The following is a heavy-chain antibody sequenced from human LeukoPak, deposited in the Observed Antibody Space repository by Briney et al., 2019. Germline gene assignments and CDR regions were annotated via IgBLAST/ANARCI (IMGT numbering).Heavy chain of an antibody. D-gene: IGHD4-11*01. J-gene: IGHJ6*03. V-gene: IGHV1-69*13. CDR3: AIWSLSDKYSRQYYYMDV. CDR2: IIPIYGTP. Sequence: SVKVSCKASGGTFSSYAISWVRQAPGQGLEWMGGIIPIYGTPNYAQKFQGRVTITADESTSTAYMELSSLRSEDTAVYYCAIWSLSDKYSRQYYYMDVWGKGTTVTISS. CDR1: GGTFSSYA.